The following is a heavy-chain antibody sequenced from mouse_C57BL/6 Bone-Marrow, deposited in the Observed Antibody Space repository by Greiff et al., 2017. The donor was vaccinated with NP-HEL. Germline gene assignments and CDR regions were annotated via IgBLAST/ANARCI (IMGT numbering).Heavy chain of an antibody. Sequence: QVQLQQSGAELARPGASVKLSCKASGYTFTSYGISWVKQRTGQGLEWIGEIYPRSGNTYYNEKFKGKATLTADKSSSTAYMELRSLTSEDSAVYFCAKLTGTPAWFAYWGQGTLVTVSA. CDR3: AKLTGTPAWFAY. V-gene: IGHV1-81*01. CDR1: GYTFTSYG. CDR2: IYPRSGNT. D-gene: IGHD4-1*01. J-gene: IGHJ3*01.